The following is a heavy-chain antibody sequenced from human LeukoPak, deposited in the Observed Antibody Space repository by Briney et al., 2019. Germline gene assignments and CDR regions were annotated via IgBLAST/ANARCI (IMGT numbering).Heavy chain of an antibody. CDR1: GFIFRDYY. CDR3: VSFDI. CDR2: IQHDGGEK. Sequence: PGGALRLSCAASGFIFRDYYLSWLRQAPGKGLEGVANIQHDGGEKFYVDSVKGRFTISRDNAKNSLYLQMNSLRAEDTAVYYCVSFDIWGQGTMVTVSS. V-gene: IGHV3-7*01. J-gene: IGHJ3*02.